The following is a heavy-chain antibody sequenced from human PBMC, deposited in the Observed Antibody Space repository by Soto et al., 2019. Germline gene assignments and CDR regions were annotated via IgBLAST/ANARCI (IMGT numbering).Heavy chain of an antibody. Sequence: QVQLVQSGAEVKKPGSSVKVSCKASGGTFSSYAISWVRQAPGQGLECMGGIIPIFGTANYAQKFQGRVTITADESTSTAYMELSSLRSEDTAVYYCARSLDYYYDSSGYYDGMDVWGQGTTVTVSS. D-gene: IGHD3-22*01. CDR2: IIPIFGTA. V-gene: IGHV1-69*01. CDR3: ARSLDYYYDSSGYYDGMDV. J-gene: IGHJ6*02. CDR1: GGTFSSYA.